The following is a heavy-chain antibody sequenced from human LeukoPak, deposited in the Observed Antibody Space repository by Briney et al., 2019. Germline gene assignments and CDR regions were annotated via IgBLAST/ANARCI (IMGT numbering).Heavy chain of an antibody. CDR2: ISSSSSTI. V-gene: IGHV3-48*01. J-gene: IGHJ3*02. CDR1: GFTFSSYI. D-gene: IGHD3-3*01. CDR3: ARTYDFGRGPPGDAFDN. Sequence: GGSLRLSCAASGFTFSSYIMNWVRQAPGKGLEWVSYISSSSSTIYYADSVQGRFTISRDNAQDSVFLQMTSLRVDDTAVYYCARTYDFGRGPPGDAFDNWGQGTLVTVPS.